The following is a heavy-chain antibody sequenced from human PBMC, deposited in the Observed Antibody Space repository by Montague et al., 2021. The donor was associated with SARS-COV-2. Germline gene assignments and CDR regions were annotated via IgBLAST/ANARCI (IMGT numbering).Heavy chain of an antibody. Sequence: SETLSLTCAVYGGSFSGHSWTWIRQPPGKGLEWIGEINRSGGTNYNPSLKSQVTISVDTSKNQFSLKLSSLTAADTAVYYCARGLTDVTVILVFVGASLYFDSWGQGALVTVSS. D-gene: IGHD3-22*01. CDR2: INRSGGT. V-gene: IGHV4-34*01. CDR3: ARGLTDVTVILVFVGASLYFDS. J-gene: IGHJ4*02. CDR1: GGSFSGHS.